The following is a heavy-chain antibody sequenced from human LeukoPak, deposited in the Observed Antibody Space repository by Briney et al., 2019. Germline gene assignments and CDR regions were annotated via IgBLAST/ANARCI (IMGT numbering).Heavy chain of an antibody. CDR3: ATFSDFWSGGGGYYFDY. CDR2: ISAYNGNT. J-gene: IGHJ4*02. CDR1: GYTFTSYG. Sequence: GASVKVSCKASGYTFTSYGISWVRQAPGQGLEWMGWISAYNGNTNYAQKLQGRVTMTTDTSTSTAYMELRSLRSDDTAVYYCATFSDFWSGGGGYYFDYWGQGTLVTVSS. V-gene: IGHV1-18*01. D-gene: IGHD3-3*01.